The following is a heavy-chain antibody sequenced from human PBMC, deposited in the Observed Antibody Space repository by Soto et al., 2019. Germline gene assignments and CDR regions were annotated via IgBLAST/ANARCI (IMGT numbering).Heavy chain of an antibody. CDR2: IIPILGIA. CDR3: ARVRRDSSGSD. Sequence: SVKVSCKASGCTFSSYTISWVRQAPGQGLEWMGRIIPILGIANYAQKFQGRVTITADKSTSTAYMELSSLRSEDTAVYYCARVRRDSSGSDWGQGTLVSVSS. V-gene: IGHV1-69*02. J-gene: IGHJ4*02. CDR1: GCTFSSYT. D-gene: IGHD6-19*01.